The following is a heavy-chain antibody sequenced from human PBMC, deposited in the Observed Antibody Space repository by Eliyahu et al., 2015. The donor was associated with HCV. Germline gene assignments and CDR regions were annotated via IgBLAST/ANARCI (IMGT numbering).Heavy chain of an antibody. CDR3: ARESFRTAAGGADFEY. V-gene: IGHV3-33*01. J-gene: IGHJ4*02. CDR2: VWYDGVKK. Sequence: QVQLVESGGGVVQPGXSLRLSCAASGFVFXSYGMHWIRQAPGKGLQWVXVVWYDGVKKYXADSVRGRFAISRDNSNNIVYLQMNSLKAEDTGVYYCARESFRTAAGGADFEYWGRGTVVTVSS. CDR1: GFVFXSYG. D-gene: IGHD3-16*02.